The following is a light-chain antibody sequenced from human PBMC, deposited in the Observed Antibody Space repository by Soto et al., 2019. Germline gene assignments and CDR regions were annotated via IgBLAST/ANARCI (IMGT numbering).Light chain of an antibody. CDR3: CSHAGNNTYV. Sequence: QSVLTQPPSASGSPGQSVAISCTGTSRDVGGQNYVSWYQQHPGKAPKLIIYAVSNRPSGVPDRFSGSKSGNTASLTISGLRAEDEADYYCCSHAGNNTYVFGTGTKVTVL. CDR1: SRDVGGQNY. V-gene: IGLV2-8*01. J-gene: IGLJ1*01. CDR2: AVS.